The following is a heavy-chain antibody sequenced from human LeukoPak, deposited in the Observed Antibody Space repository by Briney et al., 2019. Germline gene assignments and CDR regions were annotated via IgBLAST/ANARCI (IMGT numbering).Heavy chain of an antibody. Sequence: GGSLRLSCAASGFPFSSYTMNWVRQAPGKGLEWVSSISSISSYIYYADSVKGRFTISRDNPKNTLYLQMNSLRAEDTAVYYCARDRELTVTDLVYWGQGTLVTVSS. CDR3: ARDRELTVTDLVY. D-gene: IGHD4-17*01. V-gene: IGHV3-21*01. J-gene: IGHJ4*02. CDR1: GFPFSSYT. CDR2: ISSISSYI.